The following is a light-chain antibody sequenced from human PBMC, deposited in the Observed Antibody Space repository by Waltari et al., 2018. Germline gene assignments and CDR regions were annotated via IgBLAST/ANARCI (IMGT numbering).Light chain of an antibody. CDR1: QLGDQY. Sequence: SYDLTQPPSVSVSPGQTATITCSGDQLGDQYASWYQQKPGQSPVMVIYHDNKRPSGIPERFSGSNSGNTATLTISGTQSLDEADYYCHVWDSSTSGVFGGGTTLTVL. CDR2: HDN. V-gene: IGLV3-1*01. J-gene: IGLJ3*02. CDR3: HVWDSSTSGV.